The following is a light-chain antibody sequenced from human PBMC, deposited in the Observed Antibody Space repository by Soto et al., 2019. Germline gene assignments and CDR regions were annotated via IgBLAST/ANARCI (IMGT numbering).Light chain of an antibody. CDR3: QQRHMWPIT. V-gene: IGKV3-11*01. Sequence: EVVLAQSPVTLSLSPGERATLSCRASQSFRGLLAWYQQKPGQAPRLLTYDAYNRATGIPPRFSGSGSGTDFTLTISSLEPEDSAVYYCQQRHMWPITFGQGTRLRIK. CDR1: QSFRGL. J-gene: IGKJ5*01. CDR2: DAY.